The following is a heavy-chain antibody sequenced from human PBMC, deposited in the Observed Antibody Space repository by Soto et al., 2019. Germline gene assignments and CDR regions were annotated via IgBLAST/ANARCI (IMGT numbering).Heavy chain of an antibody. V-gene: IGHV1-46*01. D-gene: IGHD3-10*01. J-gene: IGHJ6*02. CDR3: ARDQVLLWFGDPREPDYYYYGMDV. Sequence: ASVKVSCKASGYTFTSYYMHWVRQAPGQGLEWMGIINPSGGSTSYAQKFKGRVTRTRDTSTSKVYMELSSRRSEDTAVYYCARDQVLLWFGDPREPDYYYYGMDVWGQGTTVTVSS. CDR2: INPSGGST. CDR1: GYTFTSYY.